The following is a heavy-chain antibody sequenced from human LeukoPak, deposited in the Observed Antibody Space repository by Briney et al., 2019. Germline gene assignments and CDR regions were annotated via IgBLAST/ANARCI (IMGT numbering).Heavy chain of an antibody. J-gene: IGHJ4*02. V-gene: IGHV3-30*02. Sequence: PGGSLRLSCAASGFTFSSYGMHWVRQAPGKGLEWVAFIRYDGSNKYYADSVKGRFTISRDNSKNTLYLQMNSLRAEDTAVYYCAKKGAYYDSSGYPYYFDYWGQGTLVTVSS. CDR1: GFTFSSYG. CDR2: IRYDGSNK. D-gene: IGHD3-22*01. CDR3: AKKGAYYDSSGYPYYFDY.